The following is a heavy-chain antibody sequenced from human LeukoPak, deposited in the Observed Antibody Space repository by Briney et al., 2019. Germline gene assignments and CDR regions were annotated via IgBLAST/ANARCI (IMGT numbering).Heavy chain of an antibody. Sequence: SETLSLACAVSGGSISSGGYSWSWIRQPPGKGLEWIGYIYYSGSTYYNPSLKSRVTISVDTSKNQFSLKLSSVTAADTAVYYCARGEFGYFDYWGQGTLVTVSS. J-gene: IGHJ4*02. CDR1: GGSISSGGYS. D-gene: IGHD3-16*01. CDR3: ARGEFGYFDY. V-gene: IGHV4-30-4*07. CDR2: IYYSGST.